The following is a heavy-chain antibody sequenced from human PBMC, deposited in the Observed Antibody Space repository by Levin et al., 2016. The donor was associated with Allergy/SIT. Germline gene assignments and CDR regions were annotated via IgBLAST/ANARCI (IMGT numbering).Heavy chain of an antibody. D-gene: IGHD5-24*01. V-gene: IGHV4-30-2*01. CDR3: AMGRDGYNGGGYYFDY. J-gene: IGHJ4*02. CDR1: GGSISSGGYS. CDR2: IYHSGST. Sequence: SETLSLTCAVSGGSISSGGYSWSWIRQPPGKGLEWIGYIYHSGSTYYNPSLKSRVTISVDRSKNQFSLKLSPVTAADTAVYYCAMGRDGYNGGGYYFDYWGQGTLVTVSS.